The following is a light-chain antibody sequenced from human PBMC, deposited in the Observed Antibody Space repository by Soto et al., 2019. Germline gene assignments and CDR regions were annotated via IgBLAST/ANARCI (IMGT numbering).Light chain of an antibody. V-gene: IGKV3-20*01. Sequence: EIVLTQSPGILSLTPGERATLSCRASQTVSSIYLAWYQQKPGQAPRLLIYGISTRATGIPDRLSGSGSGTDFTLTISRLEPEDFAVYYCEQYGSSPRTFGQGTKVDIK. J-gene: IGKJ1*01. CDR1: QTVSSIY. CDR3: EQYGSSPRT. CDR2: GIS.